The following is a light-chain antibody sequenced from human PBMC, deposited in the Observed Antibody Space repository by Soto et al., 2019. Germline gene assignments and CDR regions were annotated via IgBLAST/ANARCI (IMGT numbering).Light chain of an antibody. Sequence: DIQMTQSPSAMSASVGDRVTITCRASQGISNYLAWVQQKPVKVPKRLIYAASSMQSGVTTRFSGSGNGTDFTHSSNTPQPEDFAPQSGLQHNSYPRWTFGKGTKVEIK. J-gene: IGKJ1*01. V-gene: IGKV1-17*03. CDR2: AAS. CDR1: QGISNY. CDR3: LQHNSYPRWT.